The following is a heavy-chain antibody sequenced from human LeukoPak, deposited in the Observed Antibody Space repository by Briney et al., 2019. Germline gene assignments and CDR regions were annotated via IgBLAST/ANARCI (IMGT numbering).Heavy chain of an antibody. CDR2: IYYSGST. CDR1: GGSISSSSYY. V-gene: IGHV4-39*01. D-gene: IGHD3-9*01. Sequence: SETLSLTCTVSGGSISSSSYYWGWIRQPPGKGLEWIGSIYYSGSTYYNPSLKSRVTISVDTSKNHFSLKLSSVTAADTAVYYCARQSGYYNPYYTDVWGKGTTVTISS. J-gene: IGHJ6*03. CDR3: ARQSGYYNPYYTDV.